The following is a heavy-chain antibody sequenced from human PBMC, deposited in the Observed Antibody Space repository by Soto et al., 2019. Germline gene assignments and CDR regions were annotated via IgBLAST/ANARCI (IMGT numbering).Heavy chain of an antibody. J-gene: IGHJ5*02. CDR3: ARGVRLFRGSFDP. D-gene: IGHD2-15*01. CDR1: GGSFRGFY. V-gene: IGHV4-34*01. CDR2: INHSGST. Sequence: SETLSLTCAVSGGSFRGFYWTWLRQTPGKGLEWIGDINHSGSTNYNPSLKSRVTMSVDTSQSQFSLELSRFSLKLTSVTAADTAVYYCARGVRLFRGSFDPWGQGTLVTVSS.